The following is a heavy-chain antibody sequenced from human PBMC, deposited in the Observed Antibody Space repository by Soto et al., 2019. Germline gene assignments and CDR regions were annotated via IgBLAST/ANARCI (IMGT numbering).Heavy chain of an antibody. CDR2: ISYDGSNK. CDR3: VRGGGGFDI. V-gene: IGHV3-30*03. J-gene: IGHJ3*02. CDR1: GFTFSSYG. Sequence: QVQLVESGGGVVQPGRSLRLSCAASGFTFSSYGMHWVRQAPGKGLEWVAVISYDGSNKYYADSVKGRFTISRDNSKNTLYLQMDSLRAEDAAVYYCVRGGGGFDIWGQGTMVTVSS. D-gene: IGHD2-15*01.